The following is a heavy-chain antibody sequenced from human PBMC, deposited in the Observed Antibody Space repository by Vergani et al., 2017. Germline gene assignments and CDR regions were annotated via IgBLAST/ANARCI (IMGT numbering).Heavy chain of an antibody. CDR2: IYPGNSET. Sequence: EVQLEQSGAAVKKPGESLKISCKGSGYSFSRNWIAWVRERPGQGLEWMGMIYPGNSETRNNPSFRGQVTMSVDKSISTAYLQWSSLKASDSAMYYCARVYCRGMSCAGTDYFYHIDVWGKGTTVTVS. J-gene: IGHJ6*03. D-gene: IGHD3/OR15-3a*01. CDR1: GYSFSRNW. V-gene: IGHV5-51*01. CDR3: ARVYCRGMSCAGTDYFYHIDV.